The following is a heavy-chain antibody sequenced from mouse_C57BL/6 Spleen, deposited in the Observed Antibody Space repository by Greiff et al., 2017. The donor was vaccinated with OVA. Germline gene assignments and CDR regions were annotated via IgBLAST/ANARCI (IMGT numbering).Heavy chain of an antibody. CDR2: IYPRSGNT. D-gene: IGHD1-1*01. Sequence: QVQLQQSGAELARPGASVKLSCKASGYTFTSYGISWVKQRTGQGLEWIGEIYPRSGNTYYNEKFKGKATLTADKSSSTAYMELRSLTSEDSAVYFCASSYDYGSSYGWFAYWGQGTLVTVSA. CDR3: ASSYDYGSSYGWFAY. J-gene: IGHJ3*01. CDR1: GYTFTSYG. V-gene: IGHV1-81*01.